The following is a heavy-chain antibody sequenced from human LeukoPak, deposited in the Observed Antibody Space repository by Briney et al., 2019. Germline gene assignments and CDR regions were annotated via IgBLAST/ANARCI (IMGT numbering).Heavy chain of an antibody. Sequence: GGSLRLSCAASGFTFDDYGMSWVRQAPGKGLEWVSGINWNGGSTGYADSVKGRFTISRDNAKNSLYLQMNSLRAEDTALYHCARVVMSGSGRGVDYWGQGTLVTVSS. V-gene: IGHV3-20*01. CDR2: INWNGGST. D-gene: IGHD3-10*01. CDR3: ARVVMSGSGRGVDY. CDR1: GFTFDDYG. J-gene: IGHJ4*02.